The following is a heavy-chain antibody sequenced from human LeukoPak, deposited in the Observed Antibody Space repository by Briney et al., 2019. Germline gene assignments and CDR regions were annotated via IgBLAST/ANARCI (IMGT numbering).Heavy chain of an antibody. Sequence: GGSLRLSCAASGFTVSSYSMHWVCQAPGKGLEYVSAISANGRNTYYASSVKGRFTISRDNSKNTLYLQMGSLRAEDLAVYYCARVGLGSGFDYWGQGTLVTVSS. CDR3: ARVGLGSGFDY. CDR2: ISANGRNT. V-gene: IGHV3-64*01. CDR1: GFTVSSYS. D-gene: IGHD1-26*01. J-gene: IGHJ4*02.